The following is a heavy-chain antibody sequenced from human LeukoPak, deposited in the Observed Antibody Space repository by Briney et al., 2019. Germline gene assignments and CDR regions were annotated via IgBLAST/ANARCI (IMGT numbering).Heavy chain of an antibody. CDR2: ISAYNGNT. CDR1: GYTFTSYG. Sequence: GASVKVSCKASGYTFTSYGISWVRQAPGQGLEWMGWISAYNGNTNYAQKLQGRVTMTTDTSTSTAYMELRSLRSDDTAVYYCARKPPSFGVVVAALDYWGQGTLVTVSS. V-gene: IGHV1-18*04. D-gene: IGHD2-15*01. CDR3: ARKPPSFGVVVAALDY. J-gene: IGHJ4*02.